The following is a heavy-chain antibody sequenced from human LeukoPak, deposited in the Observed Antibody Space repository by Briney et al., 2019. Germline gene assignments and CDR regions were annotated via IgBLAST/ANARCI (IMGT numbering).Heavy chain of an antibody. V-gene: IGHV3-64*01. CDR1: GFTFSIYA. D-gene: IGHD2-2*01. CDR3: ARGYCSSTSCPYYFDY. Sequence: PGGSLRLSCAASGFTFSIYAMHWVRQAPGKGLEYVLAISSNGGRKYYGTSVKGRLTISRDNSKNTLYIQMGSLRAEDMAVYYCARGYCSSTSCPYYFDYWGQGTLVTVSS. J-gene: IGHJ4*02. CDR2: ISSNGGRK.